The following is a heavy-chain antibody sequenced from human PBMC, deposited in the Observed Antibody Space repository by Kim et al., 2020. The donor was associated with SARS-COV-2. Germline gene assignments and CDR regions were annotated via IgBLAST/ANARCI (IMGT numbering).Heavy chain of an antibody. D-gene: IGHD3-10*01. CDR2: INYSGRS. Sequence: SETLSLTCTVSYGSISTYYWSWIRQPPGKGLEWIGYINYSGRSNSNPSLKSRVTISVDTSKNQFSLKLSSVTTADTAVYYCARDTYYYDSGDFDDRFDPWGQGTLVIVSS. V-gene: IGHV4-59*13. CDR1: YGSISTYY. CDR3: ARDTYYYDSGDFDDRFDP. J-gene: IGHJ5*02.